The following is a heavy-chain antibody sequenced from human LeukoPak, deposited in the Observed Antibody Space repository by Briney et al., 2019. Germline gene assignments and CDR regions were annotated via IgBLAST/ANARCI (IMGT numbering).Heavy chain of an antibody. Sequence: GGSLRLSCAASGFTVSSNYMSWVREAPGRGVEWVSGIYRGGSTYYAASVKGRFTISRDNSKNPLYLQMNSLRAEDTAVYYCARAESGYSYGYIYYYGMDVWGQGTTVTVSS. D-gene: IGHD5-18*01. CDR1: GFTVSSNY. CDR2: IYRGGST. CDR3: ARAESGYSYGYIYYYGMDV. J-gene: IGHJ6*02. V-gene: IGHV3-53*01.